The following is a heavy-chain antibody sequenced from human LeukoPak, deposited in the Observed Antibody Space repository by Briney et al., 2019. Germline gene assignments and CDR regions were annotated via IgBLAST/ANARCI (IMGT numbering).Heavy chain of an antibody. D-gene: IGHD6-19*01. CDR2: IYYSATT. CDR3: ARGTSSGWYGFDS. J-gene: IGHJ4*02. Sequence: SETLSLTCTVSGGSISSYYWCWSWQPQGPGLERMGYIYYSATTNYNPSLKSRVTISVDTSKNQFSLKLSSVTAADTAVYYCARGTSSGWYGFDSWGQGTLVTASS. CDR1: GGSISSYY. V-gene: IGHV4-59*01.